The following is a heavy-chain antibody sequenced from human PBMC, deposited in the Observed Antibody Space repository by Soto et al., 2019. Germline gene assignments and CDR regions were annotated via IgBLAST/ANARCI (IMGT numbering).Heavy chain of an antibody. V-gene: IGHV1-69*12. D-gene: IGHD6-6*01. Sequence: QVQLVQSGAEVKKPGSSVKVSCKASGGTFSSYAISWVRQAPGQGLEWMGGIIPIFGTANYAQKFQGRVTTSADESTSTAYMELSSLRSEDTAVYYCAREGIEARGYYYYYGMDVWGQGTTVTVSS. CDR1: GGTFSSYA. CDR2: IIPIFGTA. CDR3: AREGIEARGYYYYYGMDV. J-gene: IGHJ6*02.